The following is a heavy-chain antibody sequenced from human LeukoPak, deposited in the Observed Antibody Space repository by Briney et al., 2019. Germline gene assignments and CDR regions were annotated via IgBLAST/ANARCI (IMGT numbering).Heavy chain of an antibody. CDR1: GLTFSGYT. Sequence: GGSLRLSCAASGLTFSGYTMNWVRQAPGKGLEWVSYISSSSSQIYYADSVKGRFTISRDNAKNSLYLQMNSLRAEDTAVYYCARDPTSYGSGSYYILYWGQGTLVTVSS. J-gene: IGHJ4*02. V-gene: IGHV3-21*05. D-gene: IGHD3-10*01. CDR2: ISSSSSQI. CDR3: ARDPTSYGSGSYYILY.